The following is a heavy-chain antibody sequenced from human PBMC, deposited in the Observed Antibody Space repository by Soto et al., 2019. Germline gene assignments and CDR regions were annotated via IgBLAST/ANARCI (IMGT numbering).Heavy chain of an antibody. CDR2: ISSSSSYI. CDR1: GFTFSSYS. CDR3: AKDQGGRDIWNDFDC. V-gene: IGHV3-21*04. D-gene: IGHD1-1*01. Sequence: PGGSLRLSCAASGFTFSSYSMNWVRQAPGKGLEWVSSISSSSSYIYYADSVKGRFTISRDNAKNSLYLQMNSLRAEDTAVYYCAKDQGGRDIWNDFDCWGQGTLVTVSS. J-gene: IGHJ4*02.